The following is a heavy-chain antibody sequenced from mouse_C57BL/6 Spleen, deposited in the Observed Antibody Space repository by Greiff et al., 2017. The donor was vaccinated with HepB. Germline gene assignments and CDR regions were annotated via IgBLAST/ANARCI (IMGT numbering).Heavy chain of an antibody. J-gene: IGHJ4*01. Sequence: VQLQQSGAELARPGASVKLSCKASGYTFTSYGISWVKQRTGQGLEWIGEIYPRSGNTYYNEKFKGKATLTADKSSSTAYMELRSLTSEDSAVYFCARSGGLRRTDYYAMDYWGQGTSVTVSS. D-gene: IGHD2-4*01. CDR2: IYPRSGNT. CDR3: ARSGGLRRTDYYAMDY. V-gene: IGHV1-81*01. CDR1: GYTFTSYG.